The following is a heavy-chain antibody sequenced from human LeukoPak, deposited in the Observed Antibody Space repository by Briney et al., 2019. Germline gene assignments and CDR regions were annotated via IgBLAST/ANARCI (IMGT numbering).Heavy chain of an antibody. J-gene: IGHJ5*02. CDR3: AREGSAVTTRGWFDP. CDR1: GGSVSSGSYY. Sequence: SETLSLTCTVSGGSVSSGSYYWSWIRQPPGKGLEWIGYIYYSGSTNYNPSLKSRVTISVDTSKNQFSLKLSSVTAADTAVYYCAREGSAVTTRGWFDPWGQGTLVTVSS. D-gene: IGHD4-17*01. CDR2: IYYSGST. V-gene: IGHV4-61*01.